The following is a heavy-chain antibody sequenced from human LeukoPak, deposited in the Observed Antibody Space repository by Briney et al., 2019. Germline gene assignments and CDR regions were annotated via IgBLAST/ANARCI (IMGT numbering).Heavy chain of an antibody. CDR2: IIPIFGTA. D-gene: IGHD4-17*01. V-gene: IGHV1-69*13. CDR3: ARDGYDYGDTNWFDP. CDR1: GGTFSSYA. J-gene: IGHJ5*02. Sequence: GASVKVSCKASGGTFSSYAISWVRQAPGQGLEWMGGIIPIFGTANYAQKFQGRVTITADESTSTAYMELSRLRSDDTAVYYCARDGYDYGDTNWFDPWGQGTLVTVSS.